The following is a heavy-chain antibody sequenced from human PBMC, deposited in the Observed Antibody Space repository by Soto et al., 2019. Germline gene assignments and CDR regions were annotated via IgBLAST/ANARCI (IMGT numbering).Heavy chain of an antibody. J-gene: IGHJ5*02. V-gene: IGHV1-18*01. CDR1: GYTFTSYG. Sequence: QVQLVQSGAEVKKPGASVKVSCEASGYTFTSYGISWVRQAPGQGLEWMGWISAYNGNTNYAQKLQGRVTMTTDTSTSTAYMELRSLRSDDTAVYYCLYSSSSVPNPYNWFDPWGQGTLVTVSS. CDR2: ISAYNGNT. D-gene: IGHD6-6*01. CDR3: LYSSSSVPNPYNWFDP.